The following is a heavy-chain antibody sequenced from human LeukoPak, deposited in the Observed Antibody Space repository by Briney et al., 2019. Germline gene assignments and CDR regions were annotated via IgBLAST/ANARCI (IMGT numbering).Heavy chain of an antibody. J-gene: IGHJ3*02. V-gene: IGHV3-21*01. D-gene: IGHD3-22*01. CDR1: GFTFSSYS. Sequence: PGGSLRLSCAASGFTFSSYSMNWVRQAPGKGLEWVSSISSSSSYIYYADSVKGRFTISRDNAKNSLYLQMNSLRAEDTAVYYCARKPMMDNAFDIWGQGTMVTVSS. CDR2: ISSSSSYI. CDR3: ARKPMMDNAFDI.